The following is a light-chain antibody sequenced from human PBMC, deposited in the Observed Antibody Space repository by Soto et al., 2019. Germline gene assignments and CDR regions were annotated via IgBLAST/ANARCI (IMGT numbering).Light chain of an antibody. CDR2: SAS. J-gene: IGKJ1*01. Sequence: DILMTQSPATVSVSLGDSVSLSCRANESISNNLAWYQQKPGQPPRLLIYSASTRAPGIPARVSGGGSGTQFSLTISSLQSEDFALYYCHQYNECPRGTFGPGTKVEI. V-gene: IGKV3D-15*01. CDR1: ESISNN. CDR3: HQYNECPRGT.